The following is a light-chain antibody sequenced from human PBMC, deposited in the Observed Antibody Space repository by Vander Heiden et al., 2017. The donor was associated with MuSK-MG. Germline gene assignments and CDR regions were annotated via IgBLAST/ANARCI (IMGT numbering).Light chain of an antibody. CDR1: QSISSY. CDR2: AAS. V-gene: IGKV1-39*01. CDR3: QQNDSNPPRT. J-gene: IGKJ4*01. Sequence: DIQMTQSPSSLSASVGDRVTITCRASQSISSYLNWYQQKRGKAPRLLIYAASSLQSGDPSRFSGSGYGTDFTLTISSRQPEDFAPYYCQQNDSNPPRTFGGGTKVEIK.